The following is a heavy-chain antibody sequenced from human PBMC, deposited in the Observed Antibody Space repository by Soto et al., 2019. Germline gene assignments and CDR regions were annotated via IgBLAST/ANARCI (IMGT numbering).Heavy chain of an antibody. D-gene: IGHD3-9*01. CDR3: VRDTSSGWHLKDH. CDR2: ISWNSGSI. CDR1: GFTFDDHC. V-gene: IGHV3-9*01. J-gene: IGHJ4*02. Sequence: EVDLVESWGGLAQPGRSLRLSCVASGFTFDDHCMHWVRQIPGRGLEWVSGISWNSGSIGYAESVKGRFTIFRDNAKNSLYLEMNSLRQEDTALYYCVRDTSSGWHLKDHWGQGVQVSVSS.